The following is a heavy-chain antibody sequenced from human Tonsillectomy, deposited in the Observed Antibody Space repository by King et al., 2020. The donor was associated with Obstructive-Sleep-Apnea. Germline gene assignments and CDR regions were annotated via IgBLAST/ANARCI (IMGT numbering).Heavy chain of an antibody. D-gene: IGHD3-10*01. CDR3: ARGASGGVRGVDY. J-gene: IGHJ4*02. CDR1: GGSISSSSYY. CDR2: IYYSGST. Sequence: QLQESGPGLVKPSETLSLTCTVSGGSISSSSYYWGWIRQPPGKGLEWIGSIYYSGSTYYNPSLKSRVTISVDTSKNQFSLKLSSVTAADTAVYYCARGASGGVRGVDYWGQGTLVTVSS. V-gene: IGHV4-39*07.